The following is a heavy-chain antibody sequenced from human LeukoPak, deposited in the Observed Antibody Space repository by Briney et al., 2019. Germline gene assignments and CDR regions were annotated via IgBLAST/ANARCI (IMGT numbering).Heavy chain of an antibody. Sequence: ASVKVSCKASGYTFTGYYMHWVRRAPGQGLEWMGIINPSGGSTSYAQKFQGRVTMTRDTSTSTVYMELSSLRSEDTAVYYCARDNSWREQKQAYGAFDIWGQGTMVTVSS. CDR3: ARDNSWREQKQAYGAFDI. CDR1: GYTFTGYY. V-gene: IGHV1-46*01. D-gene: IGHD6-13*01. J-gene: IGHJ3*02. CDR2: INPSGGST.